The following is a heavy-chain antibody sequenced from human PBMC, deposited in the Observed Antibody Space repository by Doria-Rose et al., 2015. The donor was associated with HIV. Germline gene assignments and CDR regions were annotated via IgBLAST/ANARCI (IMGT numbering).Heavy chain of an antibody. J-gene: IGHJ4*02. CDR3: ARIKSSRWYHKYYFDF. V-gene: IGHV2-26*01. CDR2: ICSDDER. D-gene: IGHD6-13*01. Sequence: QVTLKVSGPVLVKPTETLTLTCTVSGVSLSSPGMGVSWIRQPPGRALEWLANICSDDERYYKTSLMSRLTISRGTSKSQVVLTMTDMDPVDTATYYCARIKSSRWYHKYYFDFWGQGTLVIVSA. CDR1: GVSLSSPGMG.